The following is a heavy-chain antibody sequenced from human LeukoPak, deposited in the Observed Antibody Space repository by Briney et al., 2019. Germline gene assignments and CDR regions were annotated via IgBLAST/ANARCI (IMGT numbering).Heavy chain of an antibody. J-gene: IGHJ4*02. Sequence: ASVKVSCKASGYTFTSYYIHWVRQAPGQGLEWMGIINPSGGSTSYVQKFQGRVTMTRDTSTSTVYMELSSLRSEDSAVYYCARAGSSGAIDYWGQGTLVTVSS. D-gene: IGHD3-22*01. CDR3: ARAGSSGAIDY. CDR2: INPSGGST. CDR1: GYTFTSYY. V-gene: IGHV1-46*01.